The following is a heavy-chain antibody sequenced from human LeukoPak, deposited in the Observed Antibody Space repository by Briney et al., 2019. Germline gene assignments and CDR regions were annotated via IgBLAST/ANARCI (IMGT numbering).Heavy chain of an antibody. D-gene: IGHD3-22*01. J-gene: IGHJ4*02. Sequence: GASVKVSCKASGGTFSSYAISWVRQAPGQGLEWMGRIIPILGIANYAQKFQGRVTITADKSTSTAYTELSSLRSEDTAVYYCARMGYYDSSLIDYWGQGTLVTVSS. CDR2: IIPILGIA. CDR1: GGTFSSYA. CDR3: ARMGYYDSSLIDY. V-gene: IGHV1-69*04.